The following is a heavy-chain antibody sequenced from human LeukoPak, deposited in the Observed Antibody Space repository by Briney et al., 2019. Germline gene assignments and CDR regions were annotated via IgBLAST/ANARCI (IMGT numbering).Heavy chain of an antibody. D-gene: IGHD2-21*01. CDR3: ASSNWAWVVVA. CDR1: GFTFNTYR. J-gene: IGHJ4*02. Sequence: GSLRLSCAASGFTFNTYRMNWVRQPPGKGLEWIGEINHSGSTNYNPSLKSRVTISVDTSKNQFSLKLSSVTAADTAVYYCASSNWAWVVVAWGQGTLVTVSS. V-gene: IGHV4-34*01. CDR2: INHSGST.